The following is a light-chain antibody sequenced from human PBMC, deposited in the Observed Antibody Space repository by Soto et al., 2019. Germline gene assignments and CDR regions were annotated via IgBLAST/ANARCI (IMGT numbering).Light chain of an antibody. Sequence: DIVMTQSPATLSVSPGERATLSCRASLTVNTNLAWYQQKPGQAPRLLIYDTSTRATGVPARFSGSRSGPEFTLTINSLQSEDFAIYYCQPYNNWPLTFGGGTKVESK. CDR3: QPYNNWPLT. CDR1: LTVNTN. V-gene: IGKV3-15*01. J-gene: IGKJ4*01. CDR2: DTS.